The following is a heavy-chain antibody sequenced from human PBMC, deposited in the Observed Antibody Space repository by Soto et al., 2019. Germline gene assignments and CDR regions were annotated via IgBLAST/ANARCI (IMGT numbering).Heavy chain of an antibody. Sequence: TLSLTCAISGDSVSSNSAAWNWIRQSPSRGLEWLGRTYYRSKWYNDYAVSVKSRITINPDTSKNQFSLQLNSVTPEDTAVYYCATYYGSGSYFPDHYYYGMDVWGQGTTVTVSS. J-gene: IGHJ6*02. CDR3: ATYYGSGSYFPDHYYYGMDV. CDR2: TYYRSKWYN. D-gene: IGHD3-10*01. CDR1: GDSVSSNSAA. V-gene: IGHV6-1*01.